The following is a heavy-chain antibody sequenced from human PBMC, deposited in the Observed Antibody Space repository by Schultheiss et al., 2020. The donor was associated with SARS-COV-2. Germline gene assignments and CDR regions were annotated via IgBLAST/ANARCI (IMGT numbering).Heavy chain of an antibody. V-gene: IGHV1-69*05. D-gene: IGHD6-13*01. Sequence: SVKVSCKASGGTFSSYAISWVRQAPGQGLEWMGGIIPIFGTANYAQKLQGRVTMTTDTSTSTAYMELRSLRSDDTAVYYCARGGVGEQQLVKVRYYYGMDVWGQGTTVTVSS. CDR3: ARGGVGEQQLVKVRYYYGMDV. CDR2: IIPIFGTA. J-gene: IGHJ6*02. CDR1: GGTFSSYA.